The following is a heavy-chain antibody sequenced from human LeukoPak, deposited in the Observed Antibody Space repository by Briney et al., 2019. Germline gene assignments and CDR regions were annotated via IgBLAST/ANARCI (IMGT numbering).Heavy chain of an antibody. Sequence: PSETLSLTCAVYGGSFSGYYWSWIRQPPGKGLEWIGEINHSGSTNYNPSLKSRVTISVDTSKNQFSLKLSSVTTADTAVYYCARGDYYDSSGYVQFAFDIWGQGTMVTVSS. J-gene: IGHJ3*02. D-gene: IGHD3-22*01. CDR1: GGSFSGYY. V-gene: IGHV4-34*01. CDR2: INHSGST. CDR3: ARGDYYDSSGYVQFAFDI.